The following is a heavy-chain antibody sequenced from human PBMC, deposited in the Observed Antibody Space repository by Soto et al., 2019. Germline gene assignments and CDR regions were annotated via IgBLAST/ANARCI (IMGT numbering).Heavy chain of an antibody. V-gene: IGHV3-53*01. CDR3: ESGNGQEDAYDI. CDR1: GFSVSGKKY. D-gene: IGHD1-1*01. CDR2: LYDLNDT. Sequence: GSLTLSCPAFGFSVSGKKYVAWGRQAPGKGLEWVSALYDLNDTYYADAVKGRFTTTIDSYRTIVSVQMNFMSPDDTAVDACESGNGQEDAYDIWGQGTLVTVSS. J-gene: IGHJ3*02.